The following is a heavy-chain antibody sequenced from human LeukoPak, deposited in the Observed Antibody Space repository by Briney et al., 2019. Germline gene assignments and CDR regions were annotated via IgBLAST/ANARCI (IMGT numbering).Heavy chain of an antibody. Sequence: PGGSLRLSCAASGFTFSGYYMSWIRQAPGKGLEWVSYISSSGSTIYYADSVKGRFTISRDNAKNSLYLQMNSLRAEDTAVYYCARDQGGSPTSYYYYGMDVWGQGTTVTVSS. V-gene: IGHV3-11*01. J-gene: IGHJ6*02. CDR3: ARDQGGSPTSYYYYGMDV. D-gene: IGHD1-26*01. CDR1: GFTFSGYY. CDR2: ISSSGSTI.